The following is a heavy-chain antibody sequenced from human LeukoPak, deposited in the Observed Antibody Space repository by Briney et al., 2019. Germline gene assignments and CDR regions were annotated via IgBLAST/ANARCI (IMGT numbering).Heavy chain of an antibody. Sequence: SPPLSLTCFISGDSVSTNTAAWNWIRQSLSRGLEWLGRTQYRSKWYNSYAPSVKGRIVINPDTSKNQFSLHLSSVTPEDSAVYYCARSVVGLITVDFWGQGTLVTVSS. D-gene: IGHD6-6*01. J-gene: IGHJ4*02. CDR2: TQYRSKWYN. CDR3: ARSVVGLITVDF. V-gene: IGHV6-1*01. CDR1: GDSVSTNTAA.